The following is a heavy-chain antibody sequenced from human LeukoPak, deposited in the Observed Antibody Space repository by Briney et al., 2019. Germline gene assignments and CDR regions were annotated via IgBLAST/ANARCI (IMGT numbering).Heavy chain of an antibody. D-gene: IGHD6-13*01. Sequence: PGGSLRLSCAASGFTFSSYGMHWVRQAPGKGLGWVAVIWNDGSNKYYADSVKGRFTISRDNSKNTLYLQMNSLRAEDTAVYYCARFLTSSWTPGDYWGQGTLVTVSS. V-gene: IGHV3-33*08. J-gene: IGHJ4*02. CDR2: IWNDGSNK. CDR3: ARFLTSSWTPGDY. CDR1: GFTFSSYG.